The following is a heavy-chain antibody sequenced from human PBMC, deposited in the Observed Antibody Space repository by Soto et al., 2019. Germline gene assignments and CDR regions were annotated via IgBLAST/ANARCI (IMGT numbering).Heavy chain of an antibody. Sequence: GESLKISCKGSGYSFAGYWITWVRQKPGKVLEWMGRIDPSDSQTYYSPSFRGHVTISVTKSITTVFLQWSSLRASDTAMYYCARQIYDSDTGPNFQYYFDSWRQRXPVTFHS. J-gene: IGHJ4*02. V-gene: IGHV5-10-1*01. CDR1: GYSFAGYW. CDR2: IDPSDSQT. D-gene: IGHD3-22*01. CDR3: ARQIYDSDTGPNFQYYFDS.